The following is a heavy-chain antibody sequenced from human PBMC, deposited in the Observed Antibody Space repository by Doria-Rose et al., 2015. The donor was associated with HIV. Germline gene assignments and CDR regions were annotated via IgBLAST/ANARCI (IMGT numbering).Heavy chain of an antibody. CDR3: ARIKSSRWYHKYYFDF. V-gene: IGHV2-26*01. Sequence: SGPVLAKPTETLTLTCTVSGVSLSSPGMGVSWIRQPPGKALEWLANIFSDDERSYKTSLKSRLTISRGTSNSQVVLTMTDMDPVDTATYYCARIKSSRWYHKYYFDFWGQGTLVIVSA. CDR1: GVSLSSPGMG. J-gene: IGHJ4*02. CDR2: IFSDDER. D-gene: IGHD6-13*01.